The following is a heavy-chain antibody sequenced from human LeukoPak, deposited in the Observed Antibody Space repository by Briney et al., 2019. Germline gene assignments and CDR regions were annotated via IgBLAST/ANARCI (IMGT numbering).Heavy chain of an antibody. V-gene: IGHV3-48*03. Sequence: GSLRLSCAASGFTFSSYEMNWVRQAPGKGLEWVSYISSSGSTIYYADSVKGRFTISRDNAKNSLYLQMNSLRAEDTAVYYCARAGRGHAFYYYYMDVWGKGTTVTVSS. D-gene: IGHD1-14*01. J-gene: IGHJ6*03. CDR1: GFTFSSYE. CDR2: ISSSGSTI. CDR3: ARAGRGHAFYYYYMDV.